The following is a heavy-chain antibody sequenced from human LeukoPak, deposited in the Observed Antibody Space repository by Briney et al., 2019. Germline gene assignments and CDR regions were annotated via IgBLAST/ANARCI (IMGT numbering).Heavy chain of an antibody. CDR1: GGSISSYY. V-gene: IGHV4-4*07. CDR2: IYTSGST. D-gene: IGHD2-2*01. J-gene: IGHJ6*03. CDR3: ARGHHCSSTSCYRGGYYYYMDV. Sequence: PSETLSLTCTVSGGSISSYYWSWIRQPAGKGLEWIGRIYTSGSTNYNPSLKSRVTMSVDTSKNQFSLKLSSVTAADTAVYYCARGHHCSSTSCYRGGYYYYMDVWGKGTTVTVSS.